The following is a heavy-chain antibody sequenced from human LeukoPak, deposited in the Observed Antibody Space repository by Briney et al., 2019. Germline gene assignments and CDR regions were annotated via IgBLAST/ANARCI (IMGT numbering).Heavy chain of an antibody. V-gene: IGHV1-18*01. Sequence: ASVKVSCKASGYTFTSYGISWVRQAPGQGREWMGWISAYNGNTNYAQKLQGRVTMTTDTSTSTAYMELRSLRSDDTAVYYCARTRRYCSGGSCYFDYWGQGTLVTVSS. J-gene: IGHJ4*02. CDR2: ISAYNGNT. D-gene: IGHD2-15*01. CDR3: ARTRRYCSGGSCYFDY. CDR1: GYTFTSYG.